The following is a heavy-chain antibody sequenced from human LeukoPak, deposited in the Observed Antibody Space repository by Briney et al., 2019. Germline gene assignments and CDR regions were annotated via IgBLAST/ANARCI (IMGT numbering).Heavy chain of an antibody. V-gene: IGHV3-74*01. CDR3: AKDLGLLVVPAAIVDY. Sequence: GGSLRLSCAASGFTFSSYWMHWVRQAPGKGLVWVSRINSDGSSTSYADSVKGRFTISRDNAKNTLYLQMNSLRAEDTAVYYCAKDLGLLVVPAAIVDYWGQGTLVTVSS. CDR2: INSDGSST. D-gene: IGHD2-2*01. J-gene: IGHJ4*02. CDR1: GFTFSSYW.